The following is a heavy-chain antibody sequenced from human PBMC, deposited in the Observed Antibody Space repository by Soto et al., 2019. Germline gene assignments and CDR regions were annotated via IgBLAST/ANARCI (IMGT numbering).Heavy chain of an antibody. V-gene: IGHV3-53*01. CDR2: IYSGGST. Sequence: EVQLVESGGGLIQPGGSLRLSCAASGFTVSSNYMSWVRQAPGKGLEWVSVIYSGGSTYYADSVKGRFTISRDNSKNTLYLQMNSLRAEDTAVYYCASYCSSTSCHLFDYWGQGTLVTVSS. CDR3: ASYCSSTSCHLFDY. J-gene: IGHJ4*02. CDR1: GFTVSSNY. D-gene: IGHD2-2*01.